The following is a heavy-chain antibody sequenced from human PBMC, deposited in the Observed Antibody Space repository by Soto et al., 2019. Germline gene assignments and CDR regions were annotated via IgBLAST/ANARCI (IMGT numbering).Heavy chain of an antibody. V-gene: IGHV4-30-4*01. CDR3: AGRKEGYNYWYFDL. Sequence: PSETLSLTCPVSGGSVSIADSYWSWIRQPPGKGLEWIGYIDNTGSTFYNPSLVSRISISLDTSKNQFSLKLSSVTAADTAAYYCAGRKEGYNYWYFDLWGRGTLVTVSS. CDR1: GGSVSIADSY. CDR2: IDNTGST. D-gene: IGHD5-12*01. J-gene: IGHJ2*01.